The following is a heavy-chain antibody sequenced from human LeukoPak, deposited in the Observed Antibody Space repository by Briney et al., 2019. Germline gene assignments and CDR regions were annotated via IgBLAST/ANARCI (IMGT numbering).Heavy chain of an antibody. V-gene: IGHV3-23*01. CDR2: FSGSGGST. D-gene: IGHD2-15*01. Sequence: GGSLRLSCAASGFTFSSFAMSWVRQAPGKGLEWVSTFSGSGGSTYYADSVKGRFSISRDNSKNTLYLQMNSLRAEDTAAYYCARSGLNRFDYWGQGTPVTVSS. CDR3: ARSGLNRFDY. CDR1: GFTFSSFA. J-gene: IGHJ4*02.